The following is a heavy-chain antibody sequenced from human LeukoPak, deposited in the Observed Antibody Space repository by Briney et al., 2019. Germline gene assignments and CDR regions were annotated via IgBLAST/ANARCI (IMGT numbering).Heavy chain of an antibody. D-gene: IGHD4-23*01. CDR1: GGSISSGGYS. J-gene: IGHJ6*02. CDR3: ARVVFGGNSYGMDV. CDR2: IYHSGST. Sequence: SQTLSLTCAVSGGSISSGGYSWSWIRQPPGKGLEWIGYIYHSGSTYYNPPLKSRVTISVDRSKNQFSLKLSSVTAADTAVYYCARVVFGGNSYGMDVWGQGTTVTVSS. V-gene: IGHV4-30-2*01.